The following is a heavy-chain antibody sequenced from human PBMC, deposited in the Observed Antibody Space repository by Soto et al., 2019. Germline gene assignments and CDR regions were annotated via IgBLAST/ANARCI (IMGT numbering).Heavy chain of an antibody. CDR2: IWYDGSNK. D-gene: IGHD2-15*01. CDR1: GCTFSSYG. J-gene: IGHJ3*02. Sequence: GGSLRLSCAASGCTFSSYGMHWVRQAPGKGLEWVAVIWYDGSNKYYADSVKGRFTISRDNSKNTLYLQMNSLRAEDTAVYYCARVGGFGVVVVNDAFDIWGQGTMVTVSS. V-gene: IGHV3-33*01. CDR3: ARVGGFGVVVVNDAFDI.